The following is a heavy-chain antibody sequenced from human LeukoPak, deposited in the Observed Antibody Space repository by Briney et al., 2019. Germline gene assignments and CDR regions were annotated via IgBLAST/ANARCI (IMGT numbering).Heavy chain of an antibody. D-gene: IGHD6-19*01. V-gene: IGHV1-8*01. CDR1: GYTFTSYD. Sequence: GASVKVSCKASGYTFTSYDINWVRQATGQGLEWMGWMNPNSGNTGYAQKFQGRVTMTRNTSISTAYMELSSLRSEDTAVYYCARGLGSGWYYYYGMDVWGQGTTVTVSS. CDR2: MNPNSGNT. J-gene: IGHJ6*02. CDR3: ARGLGSGWYYYYGMDV.